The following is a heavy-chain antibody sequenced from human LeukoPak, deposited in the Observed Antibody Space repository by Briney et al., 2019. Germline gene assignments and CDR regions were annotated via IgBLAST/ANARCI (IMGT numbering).Heavy chain of an antibody. D-gene: IGHD2-2*01. V-gene: IGHV4-34*01. J-gene: IGHJ4*02. CDR3: ARGHNCSSTSCPFGYFDY. CDR2: TNQSRSS. CDR1: GGSFSGYY. Sequence: SETLSFTCAGYGGSFSGYYWSWLRQPPGKGREWSGDTNQSRSSNHNPSLNGRVTISVDTSKTQFALKLSSVTAADTAVFYCARGHNCSSTSCPFGYFDYWGQGTLVTVSS.